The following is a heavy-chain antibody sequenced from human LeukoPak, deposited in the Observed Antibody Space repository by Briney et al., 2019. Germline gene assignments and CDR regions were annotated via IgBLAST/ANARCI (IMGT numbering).Heavy chain of an antibody. D-gene: IGHD5-18*01. CDR1: GGSISSYY. CDR3: AKEAPLSYGGFYYYYYGMDV. CDR2: IYYSGST. V-gene: IGHV4-59*01. Sequence: SETLSLTCTVSGGSISSYYWSWIRQPPGKRLEWIGYIYYSGSTNYNPSLKSRVTISVDTSKNQFSLRLSSVTAADTALYYCAKEAPLSYGGFYYYYYGMDVWGQGTTVTVSS. J-gene: IGHJ6*02.